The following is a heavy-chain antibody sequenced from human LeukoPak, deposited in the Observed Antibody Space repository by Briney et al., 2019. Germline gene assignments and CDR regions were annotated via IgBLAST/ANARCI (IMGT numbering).Heavy chain of an antibody. Sequence: GGSLRLSCAASGFTFSSYSMNWVRQAPGQGLEWVSSISSSSSYIYYADSVKGRFTISRDNAKNSLYLQMNSLRAEDTAVYYCARVGDGGFYYYYYMDVWGKGTTVTVSS. CDR2: ISSSSSYI. V-gene: IGHV3-21*01. CDR3: ARVGDGGFYYYYYMDV. D-gene: IGHD4-23*01. J-gene: IGHJ6*03. CDR1: GFTFSSYS.